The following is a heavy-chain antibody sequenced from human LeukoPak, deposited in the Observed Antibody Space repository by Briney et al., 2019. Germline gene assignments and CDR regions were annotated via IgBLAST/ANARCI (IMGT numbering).Heavy chain of an antibody. D-gene: IGHD3-22*01. Sequence: SETLSLTCAVSGGSITSGDYYWNWIRQPAGKGLEWIGRIYSSGSTNYNPSLMSRVTISRDTSKNQFSLQVNSVTAADTAVYYCARSRLRHYDSSGYYFRPHSQGGYYFDYWGQGTLVTVSS. CDR3: ARSRLRHYDSSGYYFRPHSQGGYYFDY. J-gene: IGHJ4*02. V-gene: IGHV4-61*02. CDR1: GGSITSGDYY. CDR2: IYSSGST.